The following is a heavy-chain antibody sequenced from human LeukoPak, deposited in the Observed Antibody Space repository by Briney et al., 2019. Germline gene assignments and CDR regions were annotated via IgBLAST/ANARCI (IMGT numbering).Heavy chain of an antibody. D-gene: IGHD1-7*01. CDR1: GFTFSSYA. V-gene: IGHV3-23*01. Sequence: PGGSLRLSCAASGFTFSSYAMSWVRQAPGKGREWVSAISGSGGSTYYADSVKGRFTISRDNSKNTLYLQMNSLRAEDTAVYYCAKDCLELGYYYYYMDVWGKGTTVTVSS. CDR3: AKDCLELGYYYYYMDV. CDR2: ISGSGGST. J-gene: IGHJ6*03.